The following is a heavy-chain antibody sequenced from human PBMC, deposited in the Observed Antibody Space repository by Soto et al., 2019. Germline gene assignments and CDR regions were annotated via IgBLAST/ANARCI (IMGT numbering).Heavy chain of an antibody. CDR3: ASSAQIVGARLPLGY. CDR2: ISYDGSNK. D-gene: IGHD1-26*01. V-gene: IGHV3-30-3*01. J-gene: IGHJ4*02. Sequence: PGGSLRLSCAASGFTFSSYAMHWVRQAPGKGLEWVAVISYDGSNKYYADSVKGRFTISRDNSKNTLYLQMNSLRAEDTAVYYCASSAQIVGARLPLGYWGQGTLVTVSS. CDR1: GFTFSSYA.